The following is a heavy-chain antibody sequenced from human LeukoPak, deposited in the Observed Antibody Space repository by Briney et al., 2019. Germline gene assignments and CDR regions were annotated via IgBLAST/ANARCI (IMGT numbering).Heavy chain of an antibody. CDR1: GFPFGDYY. CDR2: ISRSGDTL. D-gene: IGHD3-10*01. Sequence: GGSLRLSCAASGFPFGDYYMTWIRQAPGKGLEWISYISRSGDTLYYADSVEGRFTISRDNAKNSLFLQMNSLRADDTAVYYCAREVIIFPDYYYYGMDVWGQGTTVTVSS. J-gene: IGHJ6*02. V-gene: IGHV3-11*01. CDR3: AREVIIFPDYYYYGMDV.